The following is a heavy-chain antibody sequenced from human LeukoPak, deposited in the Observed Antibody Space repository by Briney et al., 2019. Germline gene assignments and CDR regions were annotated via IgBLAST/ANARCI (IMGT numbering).Heavy chain of an antibody. CDR2: IWYDGSNK. CDR1: GFTFSSYG. CDR3: AIEYPPRHYYDSSGYLDY. J-gene: IGHJ4*02. Sequence: PGRSLRLSCAASGFTFSSYGMHWVRQAPGKGLEWVAVIWYDGSNKYYADSVKGRFTISRDNSKNTLYLQMNSLRAEDTAVYYCAIEYPPRHYYDSSGYLDYWGQGTLVTVSS. D-gene: IGHD3-22*01. V-gene: IGHV3-33*01.